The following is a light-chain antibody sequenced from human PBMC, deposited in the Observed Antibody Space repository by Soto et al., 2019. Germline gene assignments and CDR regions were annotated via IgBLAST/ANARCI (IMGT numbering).Light chain of an antibody. Sequence: QSVLTQPPSVSAAPGQKVSISCSGSHSNIGNNYVSWYQQFPGAAPKLLIYDIRKRPSWIPDRFSASKSGTSATLVITGLQSGDEAYYYCGTWDSSLSAGRFGGGTKLTVL. CDR1: HSNIGNNY. V-gene: IGLV1-51*01. CDR2: DIR. CDR3: GTWDSSLSAGR. J-gene: IGLJ2*01.